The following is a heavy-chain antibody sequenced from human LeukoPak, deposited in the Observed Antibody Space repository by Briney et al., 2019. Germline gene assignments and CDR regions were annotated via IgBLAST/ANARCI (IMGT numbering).Heavy chain of an antibody. CDR2: IKQDGSEK. CDR1: GFTFSDYW. D-gene: IGHD3-22*01. Sequence: GGSLRLSCAASGFTFSDYWMIWVRQAPGKGLEWVADIKQDGSEKYYVDSVKGRFTISRDNAKNSLYLQMNSLRAEDTAVYYCARDYYDSSGYYRGGYWGQGTLVTVSS. CDR3: ARDYYDSSGYYRGGY. V-gene: IGHV3-7*01. J-gene: IGHJ4*02.